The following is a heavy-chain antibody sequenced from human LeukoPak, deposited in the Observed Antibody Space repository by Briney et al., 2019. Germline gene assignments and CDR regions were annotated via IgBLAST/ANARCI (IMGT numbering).Heavy chain of an antibody. J-gene: IGHJ5*02. D-gene: IGHD3-22*01. V-gene: IGHV3-23*01. Sequence: GGSLRLSCAASGFTVSFYAMSWVRQAPGKGLEWVSVIAGGGSSTYYADSVKGRFTISRDNSKNTLYLQMNSLRAEDTAVYYCAKAGYYYDSSGLWFDPWGQGTLVTVSS. CDR2: IAGGGSST. CDR1: GFTVSFYA. CDR3: AKAGYYYDSSGLWFDP.